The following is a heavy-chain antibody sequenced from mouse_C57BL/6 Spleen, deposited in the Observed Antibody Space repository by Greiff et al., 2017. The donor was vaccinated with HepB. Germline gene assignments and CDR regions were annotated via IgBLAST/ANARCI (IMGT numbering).Heavy chain of an antibody. CDR3: ARSYYSPLFDY. CDR1: GYAFSSSW. CDR2: IYPGDGDT. D-gene: IGHD2-12*01. J-gene: IGHJ2*01. V-gene: IGHV1-82*01. Sequence: QVQLQQSGPELVKPGASVKISCKASGYAFSSSWMNWVKQRPGKGLEWIGRIYPGDGDTNYNGKFKGKATLTADKSSSTAYMQLSSLTSEDSAVYFCARSYYSPLFDYWGQGTTLTVSS.